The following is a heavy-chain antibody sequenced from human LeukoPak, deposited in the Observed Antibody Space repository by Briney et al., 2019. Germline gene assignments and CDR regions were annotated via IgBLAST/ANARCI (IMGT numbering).Heavy chain of an antibody. Sequence: SETLSLTCTVSGGSISSTFYYWGWIRQPPGKGLEWIGSIYYSGSTYYNPSLKSRVTISVDTSKNQFSLKLSSVTAADTAVYYCARLRGDYGDSWGQGTLVTVSS. D-gene: IGHD1-26*01. J-gene: IGHJ4*02. CDR2: IYYSGST. V-gene: IGHV4-39*07. CDR3: ARLRGDYGDS. CDR1: GGSISSTFYY.